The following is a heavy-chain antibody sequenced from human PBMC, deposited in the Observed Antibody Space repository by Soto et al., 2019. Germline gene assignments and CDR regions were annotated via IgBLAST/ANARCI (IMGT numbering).Heavy chain of an antibody. CDR3: ASGFYDSRGYSEAFDI. J-gene: IGHJ3*02. Sequence: PSETLSLTCTVSGGSISGDHWNWIRQPPGKGLEWIAYVSSSGSTKYNPSPKSRVTISIDTTKNQFSLRLSSVTAADTAVYYCASGFYDSRGYSEAFDIWGQGTKVTVSS. V-gene: IGHV4-59*01. CDR1: GGSISGDH. CDR2: VSSSGST. D-gene: IGHD3-22*01.